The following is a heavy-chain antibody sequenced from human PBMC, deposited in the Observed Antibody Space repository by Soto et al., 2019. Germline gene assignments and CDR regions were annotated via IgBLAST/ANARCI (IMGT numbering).Heavy chain of an antibody. J-gene: IGHJ4*02. CDR2: INHSGST. CDR1: GGSFSRYY. V-gene: IGHV4-34*01. D-gene: IGHD3-16*02. Sequence: PSETLSLTCAVYGGSFSRYYWGWIRQPPGKGLEWIGEINHSGSTNYNPSLRSRVTISADTSKNQFSLNLSSATAADTAVYYCARGRDYDYVWGSYRYDLDYWGQGTLVTVSS. CDR3: ARGRDYDYVWGSYRYDLDY.